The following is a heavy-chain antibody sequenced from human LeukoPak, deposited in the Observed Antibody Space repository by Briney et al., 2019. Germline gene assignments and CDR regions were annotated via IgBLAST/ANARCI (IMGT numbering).Heavy chain of an antibody. CDR1: GGSISSSSYY. Sequence: SSETLSLTCTVSGGSISSSSYYWGWIRQPPGKGLEWIGSIYYSGSTYYNPSLKSRVTISVDTSKNQFSLKLSSVTAADTAVYYCARYKRGDPRESWYFDLWGRGTLVTVSS. CDR3: ARYKRGDPRESWYFDL. V-gene: IGHV4-39*01. CDR2: IYYSGST. D-gene: IGHD2-21*02. J-gene: IGHJ2*01.